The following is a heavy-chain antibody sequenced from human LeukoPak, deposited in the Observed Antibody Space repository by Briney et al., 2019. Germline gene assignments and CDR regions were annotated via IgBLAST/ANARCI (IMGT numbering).Heavy chain of an antibody. CDR1: GFTFSTYA. J-gene: IGHJ4*02. D-gene: IGHD1-14*01. V-gene: IGHV3-23*01. Sequence: GGSLRLSCAASGFTFSTYAMSWVRQAPGKGLEWVSAISGSGGSTFNADSVKGRFTISRDNSKNTLFLQMNSLRAEDTAIYYCAKDHPSGYYFDYWGQVTLVTVSS. CDR3: AKDHPSGYYFDY. CDR2: ISGSGGST.